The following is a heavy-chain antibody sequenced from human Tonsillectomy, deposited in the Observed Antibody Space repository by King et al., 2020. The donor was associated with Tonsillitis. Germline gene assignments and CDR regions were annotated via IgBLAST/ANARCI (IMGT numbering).Heavy chain of an antibody. Sequence: QVQLVESGGGVVQPGRSLRLSCAVSGFTFSSYGMHWVRQAPGKGLEWVAVISYDGSNKYFADSVKGRFTISRDNSKNTLYLQMKSLRAEDTAVYYCAKDRSSLTVATPADYWGQGTLVTVSS. D-gene: IGHD5-12*01. J-gene: IGHJ4*02. CDR3: AKDRSSLTVATPADY. CDR1: GFTFSSYG. V-gene: IGHV3-30*18. CDR2: ISYDGSNK.